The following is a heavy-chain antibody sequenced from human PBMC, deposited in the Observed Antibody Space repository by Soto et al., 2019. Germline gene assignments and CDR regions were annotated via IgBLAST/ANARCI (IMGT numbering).Heavy chain of an antibody. CDR1: GYTFTSYY. V-gene: IGHV1-46*01. CDR2: INPSGGST. CDR3: ASLGERGSGSFYYYYGMDV. J-gene: IGHJ6*02. D-gene: IGHD3-10*01. Sequence: ASVKVSCKASGYTFTSYYMHWVRQAPGQGLEWMGIINPSGGSTSYAQKFQGRVTMTRDTSTSTVYMELSSLRSEDTSVYYCASLGERGSGSFYYYYGMDVWGQGTTVTVSS.